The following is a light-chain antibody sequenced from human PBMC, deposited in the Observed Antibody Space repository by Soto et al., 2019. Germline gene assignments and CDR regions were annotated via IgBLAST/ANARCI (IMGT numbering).Light chain of an antibody. V-gene: IGKV1-5*01. CDR1: QTIGSW. J-gene: IGKJ1*01. CDR2: DAS. Sequence: EIPMFQSPCTVSSSVGDRVPVTCWASQTIGSWLAWYQQKPGRAPKLLIFDASSLESGVPSRFSGNGSGTEFTLTISGLQPDDFASYYCQQYNSYSGMFGQGTKVDI. CDR3: QQYNSYSGM.